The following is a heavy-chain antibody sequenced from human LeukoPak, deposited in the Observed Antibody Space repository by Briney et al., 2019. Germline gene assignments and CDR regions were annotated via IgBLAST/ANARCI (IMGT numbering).Heavy chain of an antibody. Sequence: GGSLRLSCAASGFTFSSYSMSWVRQAAGKVLEWVSSISSSSTYIYYADSVKGRFTIARDNANKSLYLQMNSLIAEDTDVYYGGRDQYSAPSPPLLVLGGQGPRVPVS. V-gene: IGHV3-21*01. D-gene: IGHD6-6*01. CDR3: GRDQYSAPSPPLLVL. CDR2: ISSSSTYI. CDR1: GFTFSSYS. J-gene: IGHJ4*02.